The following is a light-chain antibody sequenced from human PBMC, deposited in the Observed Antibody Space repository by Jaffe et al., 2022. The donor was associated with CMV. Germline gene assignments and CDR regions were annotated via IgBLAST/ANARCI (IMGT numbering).Light chain of an antibody. CDR2: DVS. CDR3: ASFITGTTV. V-gene: IGLV2-14*03. CDR1: SSDVAGYNY. J-gene: IGLJ2*01. Sequence: QSALTQPASVSGSPGQSITISCTVASSDVAGYNYVSWYQQHPNKAPKLIIFDVSKRPSGVSDRFSGSKSGNTASVTISGLQAEDEADYYCASFITGTTVFGGGTKLTVV.